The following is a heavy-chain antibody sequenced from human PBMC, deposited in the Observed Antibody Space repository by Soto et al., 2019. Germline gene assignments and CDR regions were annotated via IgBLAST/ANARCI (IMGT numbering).Heavy chain of an antibody. CDR3: ARDLIVVVVAFDFDY. V-gene: IGHV3-48*01. J-gene: IGHJ4*02. CDR2: ISSSSSTI. D-gene: IGHD2-15*01. CDR1: GFTFSSYS. Sequence: GSLRLSCAASGFTFSSYSMNWVRQAPGKGLEWVSYISSSSSTIYYADSVKGRFTISRDNAKNSLYLQMNSLRAEDTAVYYCARDLIVVVVAFDFDYWGQGTLVTVS.